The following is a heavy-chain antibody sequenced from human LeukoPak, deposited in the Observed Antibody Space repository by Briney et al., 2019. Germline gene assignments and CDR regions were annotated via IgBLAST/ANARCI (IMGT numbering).Heavy chain of an antibody. Sequence: SQTLSLTCTVSGGSISSGGYYWSWIRQHPGKGLEWIGYIYYSGSTYYNPSLRSRVTISVDTSKNQFSLKLSSVTAADTAVYYCARGWGRSYGLKRLPWYFDYWGQGTLVTVSS. V-gene: IGHV4-31*03. CDR3: ARGWGRSYGLKRLPWYFDY. J-gene: IGHJ4*02. D-gene: IGHD5-18*01. CDR2: IYYSGST. CDR1: GGSISSGGYY.